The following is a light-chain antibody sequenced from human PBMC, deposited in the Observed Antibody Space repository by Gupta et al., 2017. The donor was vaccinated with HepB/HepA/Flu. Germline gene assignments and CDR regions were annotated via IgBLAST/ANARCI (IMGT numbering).Light chain of an antibody. Sequence: SSELTQDPAVSVALGQPVRITCQGDSLRSYYASWYQQKPGQAPVLVIYGKNNRPSGIPDRFPGSSSGNTASLTITGAQAEDEADYYCNSRDSSGNHVVFGGGTKLTVL. V-gene: IGLV3-19*01. J-gene: IGLJ2*01. CDR3: NSRDSSGNHVV. CDR2: GKN. CDR1: SLRSYY.